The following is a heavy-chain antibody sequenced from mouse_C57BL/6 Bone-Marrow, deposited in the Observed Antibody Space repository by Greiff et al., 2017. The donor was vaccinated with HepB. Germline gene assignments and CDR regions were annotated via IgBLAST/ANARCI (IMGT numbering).Heavy chain of an antibody. Sequence: VQLKESGAELVRPGASVKLSCTASGFNIKDDYMHWVKQRPEQGLEWIGWIDPENGDTEYASKFQGKATITADTSSNTAYLQLSSLTSEVTAVYYCTTSITTVVAEAYWGQGTLVTVSA. D-gene: IGHD1-1*01. J-gene: IGHJ3*01. V-gene: IGHV14-4*01. CDR2: IDPENGDT. CDR1: GFNIKDDY. CDR3: TTSITTVVAEAY.